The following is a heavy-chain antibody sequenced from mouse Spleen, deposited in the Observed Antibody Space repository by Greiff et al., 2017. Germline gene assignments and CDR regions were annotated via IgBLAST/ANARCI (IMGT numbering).Heavy chain of an antibody. J-gene: IGHJ2*01. CDR3: ARRALLITTVVDYFDY. Sequence: EVKLQESGAELVKPGASVKLSCTASGFNIKDYYMHWVKQRTEQGLEWIGRIDPEDGETKYAPKFQGKATITADTSSNTAYLQLSSLTSEDTAVYYCARRALLITTVVDYFDYWGQGTTLTVSS. V-gene: IGHV14-2*01. CDR2: IDPEDGET. D-gene: IGHD1-1*01. CDR1: GFNIKDYY.